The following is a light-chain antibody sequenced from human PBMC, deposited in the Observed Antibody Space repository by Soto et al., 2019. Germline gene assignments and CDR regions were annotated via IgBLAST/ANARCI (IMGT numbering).Light chain of an antibody. CDR1: SSSIGKNS. V-gene: IGLV1-44*01. Sequence: QSVLTQPPSASRTPGQRVTISCSGSSSSIGKNSVNWYQQLPGTAPKLLIHSNDQWPSGVPDRFSGSKSGTSASLAISGLQSEDEADYYCAAWDDSLNGWVFGGGTKLTVL. CDR3: AAWDDSLNGWV. CDR2: SND. J-gene: IGLJ3*02.